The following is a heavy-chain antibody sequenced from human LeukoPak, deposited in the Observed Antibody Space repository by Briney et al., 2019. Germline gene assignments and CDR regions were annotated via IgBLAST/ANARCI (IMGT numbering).Heavy chain of an antibody. D-gene: IGHD6-19*01. CDR3: ARDQEGAVGGKDFDY. J-gene: IGHJ4*02. CDR2: ISSSSSYI. Sequence: GGSLRLSCAASGFTFSSYSMNWVRQAPGKGLEWVSSISSSSSYIYYADSVKGRFTISRDNAKNSLYLQVNSLRAEDTAVYYCARDQEGAVGGKDFDYWGQGTLVTVSS. CDR1: GFTFSSYS. V-gene: IGHV3-21*01.